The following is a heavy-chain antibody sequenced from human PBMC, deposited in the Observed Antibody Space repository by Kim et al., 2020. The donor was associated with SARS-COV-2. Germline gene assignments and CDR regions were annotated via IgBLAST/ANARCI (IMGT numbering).Heavy chain of an antibody. CDR3: ARGQGGAAAVYHFDY. J-gene: IGHJ4*02. CDR2: IYPGDSDT. D-gene: IGHD6-13*01. Sequence: GESLKISCKGSGYSFTSYWIGWVRQMPGKGLEWMGIIYPGDSDTRYSPSFQGQVTISADKSISTAYLQWSSLKASDTAMYYCARGQGGAAAVYHFDYWGQGTLVTVSS. CDR1: GYSFTSYW. V-gene: IGHV5-51*01.